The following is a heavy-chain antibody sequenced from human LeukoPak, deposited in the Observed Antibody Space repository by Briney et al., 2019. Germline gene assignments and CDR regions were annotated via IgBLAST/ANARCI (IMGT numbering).Heavy chain of an antibody. Sequence: GASVKVSCKASGYTFTAYYMHWVRQAPGQGLEWMGWINPNSGGTNYAQKFQGRVTMTRDTSISTAYMELSRLRSDDTAVYYCARDRKVARGIVVVPAAPANWFDPWGQGTLVTVSS. CDR2: INPNSGGT. V-gene: IGHV1-2*02. D-gene: IGHD2-2*01. CDR3: ARDRKVARGIVVVPAAPANWFDP. CDR1: GYTFTAYY. J-gene: IGHJ5*02.